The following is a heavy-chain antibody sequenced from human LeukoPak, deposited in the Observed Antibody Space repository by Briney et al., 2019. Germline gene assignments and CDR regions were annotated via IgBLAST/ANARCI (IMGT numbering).Heavy chain of an antibody. CDR1: GFTFSSYS. J-gene: IGHJ4*02. CDR2: ISSSSSYI. Sequence: GGSLRLSRAASGFTFSSYSMNWVRQAPGKGLEWVSSISSSSSYIYYADSVKGRFTISRDNAKNSLYLQMNSLRAEDTAVYYCARVPFYVSSGSNFDYWGQGTLVTVSS. CDR3: ARVPFYVSSGSNFDY. V-gene: IGHV3-21*01. D-gene: IGHD6-19*01.